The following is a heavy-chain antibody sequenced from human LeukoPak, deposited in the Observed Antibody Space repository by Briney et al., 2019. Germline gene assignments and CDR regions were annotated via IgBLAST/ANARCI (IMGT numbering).Heavy chain of an antibody. CDR2: IYPGDSDT. V-gene: IGHV5-51*01. CDR1: GYNFTSYW. CDR3: AREWCSGGSCYFYY. J-gene: IGHJ4*02. Sequence: GASLQISCQGSGYNFTSYWIGWVRQLPGKGLEGMGIIYPGDSDTRYSPSFQGQVTISADKSISTAYLQWSSLKASDTAMYYCAREWCSGGSCYFYYWGQGTLVTVSS. D-gene: IGHD2-15*01.